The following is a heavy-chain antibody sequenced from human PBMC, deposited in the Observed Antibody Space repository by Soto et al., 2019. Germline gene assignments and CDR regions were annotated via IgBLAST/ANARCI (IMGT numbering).Heavy chain of an antibody. CDR1: GFTFSDYA. CDR3: ARDGGFSYGFDYYFDY. V-gene: IGHV3-30-3*01. CDR2: ISYDGYNS. J-gene: IGHJ4*01. Sequence: GGSLRLSCVASGFTFSDYAVHWVRLAPSKGLEWVAMISYDGYNSYSADSVKGRFTISRDNSKNTLFLQMDSLRPDDTAIYYCARDGGFSYGFDYYFDYWGHGTLVTVSS. D-gene: IGHD3-16*01.